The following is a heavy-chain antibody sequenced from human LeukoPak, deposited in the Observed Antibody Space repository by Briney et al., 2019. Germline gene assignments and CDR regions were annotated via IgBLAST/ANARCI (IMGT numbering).Heavy chain of an antibody. Sequence: SETLSLTCTVSGGSISTYCWSWIRQPAGKGLEWIGHICTSGSTNYNPSLKSRATISVDTSKNQFSLKLSSVTAADTAVYYCARVGTSIAALGRFDPWGQGTLVTVSS. D-gene: IGHD6-6*01. CDR1: GGSISTYC. CDR3: ARVGTSIAALGRFDP. V-gene: IGHV4-4*07. J-gene: IGHJ5*02. CDR2: ICTSGST.